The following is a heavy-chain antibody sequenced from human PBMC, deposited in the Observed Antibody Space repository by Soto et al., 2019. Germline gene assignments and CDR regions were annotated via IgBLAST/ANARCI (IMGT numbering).Heavy chain of an antibody. D-gene: IGHD3-22*01. Sequence: QVQLVESGGGVVQPGRSLRLSCGASGFTFRSYAMHWVRQAPGKGLEWVATISHDGNVKYYADSVKGRFGISRDNSMNGMVLEVNNLGPGDTARYYSARDYETRSAGYYYYGMDVWGHGTTVTVSS. V-gene: IGHV3-30*09. CDR2: ISHDGNVK. J-gene: IGHJ6*02. CDR1: GFTFRSYA. CDR3: ARDYETRSAGYYYYGMDV.